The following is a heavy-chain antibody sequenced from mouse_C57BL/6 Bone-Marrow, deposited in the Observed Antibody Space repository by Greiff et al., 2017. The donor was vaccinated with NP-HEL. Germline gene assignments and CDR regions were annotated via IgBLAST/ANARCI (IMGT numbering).Heavy chain of an antibody. V-gene: IGHV14-2*01. D-gene: IGHD3-2*01. CDR3: AKTRYCDY. J-gene: IGHJ2*01. CDR2: IDPEDGET. Sequence: VQLQQSGAELVKPGASVKLSCTASGFNIKDYYMHWVKQRTEQGLEWIGRIDPEDGETKYAPQFQGKATITANTASNTAYLQLSSLPSEDTAVYYGAKTRYCDYGDRGKALTVTS. CDR1: GFNIKDYY.